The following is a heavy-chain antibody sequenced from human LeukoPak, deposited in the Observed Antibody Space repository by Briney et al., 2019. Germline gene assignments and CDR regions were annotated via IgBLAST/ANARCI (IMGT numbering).Heavy chain of an antibody. Sequence: GGSLRLSRAASVFTLSSYAMSWVPQAPGKGLECVSAMSGSGGGTYYADSVRGRFTISRDNSKNTLYLQMNSLRAEDTAVYYCAKGSRDYYDSSGYYYYFDYWGQGTLVTVSS. CDR3: AKGSRDYYDSSGYYYYFDY. V-gene: IGHV3-23*01. CDR1: VFTLSSYA. J-gene: IGHJ4*02. D-gene: IGHD3-22*01. CDR2: MSGSGGGT.